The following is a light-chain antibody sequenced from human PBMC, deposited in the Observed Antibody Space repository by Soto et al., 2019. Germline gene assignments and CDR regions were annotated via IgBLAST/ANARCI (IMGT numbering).Light chain of an antibody. Sequence: EMVLTQSPATLSLSPGERVTLSCRASQSVSNSVVWYQQKAGQAPRLLLYGISYRATGVPARFSGSGSGTDFTLSISSLEPEDFAIYYCQQGSDWPPTYTFGQGTKLEI. J-gene: IGKJ2*01. V-gene: IGKV3-11*01. CDR1: QSVSNS. CDR2: GIS. CDR3: QQGSDWPPTYT.